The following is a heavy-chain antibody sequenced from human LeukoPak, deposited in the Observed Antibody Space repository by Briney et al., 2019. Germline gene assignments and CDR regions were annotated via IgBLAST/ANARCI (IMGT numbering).Heavy chain of an antibody. CDR1: GFTFSSYA. J-gene: IGHJ4*02. V-gene: IGHV3-23*01. CDR3: AKPPLIVPAVYYFDY. D-gene: IGHD2-2*01. CDR2: ISGSGGST. Sequence: TGGSLRLSCAASGFTFSSYAMSWVRQTAGKGLEWVSAISGSGGSTYYADSVKGRFTISRDNSKNTLYLQMNSLRAEDTAVYYCAKPPLIVPAVYYFDYWGQGTLVTVSS.